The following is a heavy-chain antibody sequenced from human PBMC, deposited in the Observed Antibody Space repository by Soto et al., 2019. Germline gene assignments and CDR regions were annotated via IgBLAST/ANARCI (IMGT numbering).Heavy chain of an antibody. J-gene: IGHJ6*02. D-gene: IGHD3-22*01. CDR3: ARHPSRRYYDSSGYYYPLVYGMDV. Sequence: QVQLQESGPGLVKPSETLSLTCTVSGGSISSYYWSWIRQPPGKGLEWIGYIYYSGSTNYNPSLKSRVTIAVDKSKHQFSLKLSSATAADTAVYYCARHPSRRYYDSSGYYYPLVYGMDVWGQGTTVTVSS. V-gene: IGHV4-59*08. CDR1: GGSISSYY. CDR2: IYYSGST.